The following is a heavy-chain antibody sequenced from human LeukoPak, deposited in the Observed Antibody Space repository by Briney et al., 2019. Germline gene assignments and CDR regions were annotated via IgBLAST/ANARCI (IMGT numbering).Heavy chain of an antibody. CDR3: ARDTPDYDILTGYYYYGMDV. CDR1: GYTFTGYY. Sequence: EASVKVSCKASGYTFTGYYMHWVRQAPGQGLEWMGWINPNSGGTNYAQKFQGRVTMTRDTSISTAYMELSRLRSDDTAVYYCARDTPDYDILTGYYYYGMDVWGQGTTVTVSS. D-gene: IGHD3-9*01. V-gene: IGHV1-2*02. CDR2: INPNSGGT. J-gene: IGHJ6*02.